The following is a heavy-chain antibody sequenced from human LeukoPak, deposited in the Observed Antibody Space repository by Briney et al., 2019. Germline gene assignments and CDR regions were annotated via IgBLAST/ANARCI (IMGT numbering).Heavy chain of an antibody. Sequence: GRSLRLSCAASGFTFDDYAMQWVRQAPGNGMELVSGISWNSGSIGHADSVKGRFTISRDNAKNSLYLEMNSLRTEDTGFYYCAKGGDLYGDYYFEFWGQGTLVTVSS. CDR2: ISWNSGSI. V-gene: IGHV3-9*01. J-gene: IGHJ4*02. CDR3: AKGGDLYGDYYFEF. D-gene: IGHD4-17*01. CDR1: GFTFDDYA.